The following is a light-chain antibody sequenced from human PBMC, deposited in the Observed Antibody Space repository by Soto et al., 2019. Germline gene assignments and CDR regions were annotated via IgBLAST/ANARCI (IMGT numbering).Light chain of an antibody. CDR2: AAS. J-gene: IGKJ5*01. CDR1: QGISSF. CDR3: QKYNSAPHT. Sequence: IQLTQSPSSLSASVGDRVTITCRASQGISSFLAWYQQKPGKAPNLLIYAASTLQTGVPSRFSGGGSGTDFTLTISSLQPEDVATYYCQKYNSAPHTFGQGTRLEIK. V-gene: IGKV1-27*01.